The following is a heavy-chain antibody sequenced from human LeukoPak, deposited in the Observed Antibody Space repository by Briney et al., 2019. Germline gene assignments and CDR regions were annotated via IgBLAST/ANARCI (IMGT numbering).Heavy chain of an antibody. Sequence: QTLSLTCAISGDNVSSKSAAWNWIRQSPSRGLEWLGRTYYRSKWYIEFALSVKSRITINPDPSKNQFSLQLKSLTPEDTAVYYCARTTGTFDYWGQGTLVTVSS. CDR2: TYYRSKWYI. CDR3: ARTTGTFDY. J-gene: IGHJ4*02. V-gene: IGHV6-1*01. D-gene: IGHD7-27*01. CDR1: GDNVSSKSAA.